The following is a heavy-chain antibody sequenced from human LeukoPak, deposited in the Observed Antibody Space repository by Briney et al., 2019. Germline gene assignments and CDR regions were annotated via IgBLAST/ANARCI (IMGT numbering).Heavy chain of an antibody. CDR3: ATDRSLDYFDY. CDR1: GLTFKIYG. CDR2: IYYDGSEN. Sequence: PGGSLRLSCAVSGLTFKIYGMHWVRQAPGKGLEWVAIIYYDGSENYYADSVKGRFSVSRDNSKKTLYLQLNSRRVEDTAVYYCATDRSLDYFDYWGQGTLVTVSS. D-gene: IGHD3-16*01. J-gene: IGHJ4*02. V-gene: IGHV3-33*01.